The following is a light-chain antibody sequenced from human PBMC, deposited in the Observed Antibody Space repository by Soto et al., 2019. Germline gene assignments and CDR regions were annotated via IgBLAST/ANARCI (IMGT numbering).Light chain of an antibody. Sequence: QSVLTQPASVSGSPGQSITISCTGTSSDVGGYNYVSWYQQHPGKAPKLMIYDVSNRPSGVSNRFSGSKSGNTASLTNSGLQAEDEADYYCSSYTSSSTLGVFGTGTKATVL. V-gene: IGLV2-14*01. CDR3: SSYTSSSTLGV. J-gene: IGLJ1*01. CDR1: SSDVGGYNY. CDR2: DVS.